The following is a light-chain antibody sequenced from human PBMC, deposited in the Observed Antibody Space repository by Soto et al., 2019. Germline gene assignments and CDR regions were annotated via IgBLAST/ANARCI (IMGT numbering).Light chain of an antibody. CDR2: GVS. CDR3: HQYGSPPQT. V-gene: IGKV3-20*01. Sequence: EIILTQSPGTLSLSPGEGATLSCRAIQILSRNFLAWFQQKPGQAPRLLIYGVSSRAAGVPDRFRGSGSGTDFTLIITRLEPEDFAVYYCHQYGSPPQTFGQGTKLEI. CDR1: QILSRNF. J-gene: IGKJ2*01.